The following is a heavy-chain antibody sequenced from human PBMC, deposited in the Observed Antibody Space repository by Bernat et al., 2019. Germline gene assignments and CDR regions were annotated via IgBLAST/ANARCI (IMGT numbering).Heavy chain of an antibody. CDR2: ISYDGSNK. Sequence: QVQLVESGGGVVQPGRSLRLSCAASGFTFSSYAMHWVRQAPGKGLEWVAVISYDGSNKYYADSVKCRFTISRDNSKNTLYLQMNSLRAEDTAVYYCARDRIHYFDYWGQGTLVTVSS. V-gene: IGHV3-30*01. CDR3: ARDRIHYFDY. CDR1: GFTFSSYA. J-gene: IGHJ4*02.